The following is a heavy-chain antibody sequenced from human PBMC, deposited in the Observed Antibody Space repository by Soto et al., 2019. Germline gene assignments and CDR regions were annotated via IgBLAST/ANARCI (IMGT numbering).Heavy chain of an antibody. CDR1: GGSVSSGSYY. J-gene: IGHJ4*02. Sequence: SETLSLTCTVSGGSVSSGSYYWSWIRQPPGKGLEWIGYIYYSGSTNYNPSLESRVTISVDTSKNQFSLKLSSVTAADTAVYYCARDRGLLWFGTIDYWGQGTLVTVSS. CDR3: ARDRGLLWFGTIDY. D-gene: IGHD3-10*01. V-gene: IGHV4-61*01. CDR2: IYYSGST.